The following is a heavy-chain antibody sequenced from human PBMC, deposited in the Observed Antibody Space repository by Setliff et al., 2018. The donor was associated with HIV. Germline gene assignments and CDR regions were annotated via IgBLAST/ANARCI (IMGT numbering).Heavy chain of an antibody. CDR3: ARGRGLYSSGYYIDY. V-gene: IGHV1-3*01. D-gene: IGHD6-19*01. CDR1: GYSFTSYT. CDR2: INVVTVNT. J-gene: IGHJ4*02. Sequence: GSVKVSCKTSGYSFTSYTMHWLRQAPGQRPEWMGWINVVTVNTKYSLKLQGRVTITRDTSATAVYMEMRSLRSEDTAVYYCARGRGLYSSGYYIDYWGQGTLVTVSS.